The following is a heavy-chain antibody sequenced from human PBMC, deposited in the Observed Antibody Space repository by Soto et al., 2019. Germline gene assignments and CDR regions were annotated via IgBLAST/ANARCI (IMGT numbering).Heavy chain of an antibody. D-gene: IGHD3-10*01. CDR1: GGTFRSYV. J-gene: IGHJ6*02. CDR2: SIPIFGTT. Sequence: QEQLVQSGAEVKKAGSSVKVSCKASGGTFRSYVITWVRQAPGQGLEWMGRSIPIFGTTNYAQKFQGRVKITADEATSTAYMEMSSQRSEDTAVYYWAIESGLTRGLYVWCQGATVTVSS. V-gene: IGHV1-69*18. CDR3: AIESGLTRGLYV.